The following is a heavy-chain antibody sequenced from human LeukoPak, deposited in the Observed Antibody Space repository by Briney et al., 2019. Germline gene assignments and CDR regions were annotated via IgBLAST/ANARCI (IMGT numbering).Heavy chain of an antibody. J-gene: IGHJ6*03. D-gene: IGHD2-2*01. Sequence: PGGSLRLSCAASGFTFSSYGMSWVRQAPGKGLEWVANIKQDGSEKYYVDSVKGRFTISRDNAKNSLYLQMNSLRAEDTAVYYCARDPNSVPAGLRDYYYYYMDVWGKGTTVTISS. CDR1: GFTFSSYG. CDR2: IKQDGSEK. CDR3: ARDPNSVPAGLRDYYYYYMDV. V-gene: IGHV3-7*01.